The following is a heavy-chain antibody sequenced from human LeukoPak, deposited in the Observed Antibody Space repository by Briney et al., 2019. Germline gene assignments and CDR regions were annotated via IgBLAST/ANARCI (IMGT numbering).Heavy chain of an antibody. CDR1: GGSSSGYY. CDR2: INHSGST. D-gene: IGHD6-19*01. V-gene: IGHV4-34*01. Sequence: SETLSLTCAVYGGSSSGYYWSWIRQPPGKGLEWIGEINHSGSTNYNPSLKSRVTISVDTSKNQFSLKLSSVTAADTAVYYCAKRIAVAGKPLEYWGQGTLVTVSS. CDR3: AKRIAVAGKPLEY. J-gene: IGHJ4*02.